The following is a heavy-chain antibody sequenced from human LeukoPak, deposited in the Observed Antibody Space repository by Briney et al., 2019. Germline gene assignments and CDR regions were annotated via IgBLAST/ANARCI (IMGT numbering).Heavy chain of an antibody. Sequence: ASVKVSCKASGYTFTSYYMHWVRQAPGQGLEWMGIINSSGGITRNVQKFQGRVTMTRDTSTSTVYMELTSLKSEDTAVHYCARGSGTSNYLIDYWGQGTLVTVSS. CDR1: GYTFTSYY. CDR3: ARGSGTSNYLIDY. J-gene: IGHJ4*02. CDR2: INSSGGIT. D-gene: IGHD5-24*01. V-gene: IGHV1-46*01.